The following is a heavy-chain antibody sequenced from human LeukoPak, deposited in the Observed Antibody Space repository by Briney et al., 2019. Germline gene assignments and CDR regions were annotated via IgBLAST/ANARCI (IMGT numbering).Heavy chain of an antibody. CDR3: AIVPGAFDI. Sequence: SETLSLTCAVYGGSFSGYYWSWIRQPPGKGLEWIGSIYDSGSTYYNPSLKSRVTISVDTSKNQFSLKLSSVTAADTAVYYCAIVPGAFDIWGQGTMVTVSS. J-gene: IGHJ3*02. CDR2: IYDSGST. V-gene: IGHV4-34*01. CDR1: GGSFSGYY. D-gene: IGHD1-14*01.